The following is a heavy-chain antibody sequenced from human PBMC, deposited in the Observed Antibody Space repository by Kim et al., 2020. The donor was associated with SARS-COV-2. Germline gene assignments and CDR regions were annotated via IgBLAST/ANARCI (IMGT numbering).Heavy chain of an antibody. CDR1: GFTFSSYG. CDR2: IWYDGSNK. V-gene: IGHV3-33*01. Sequence: GGSLRLSCAASGFTFSSYGMHWVRQAPGKGLEWVAVIWYDGSNKYYADSVKGRFTISRDNSKNTLYLQMNSLRAEDTAVYYCARESLGHDAFDIWGQGTMVTVSS. D-gene: IGHD7-27*01. J-gene: IGHJ3*02. CDR3: ARESLGHDAFDI.